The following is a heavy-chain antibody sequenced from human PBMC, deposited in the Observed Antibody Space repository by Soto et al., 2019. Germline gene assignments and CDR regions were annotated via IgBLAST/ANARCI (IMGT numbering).Heavy chain of an antibody. D-gene: IGHD6-19*01. J-gene: IGHJ6*02. CDR2: ISAYNGNT. V-gene: IGHV1-18*01. CDR3: ARGIHSSGWGLDYYYGMDV. Sequence: QVQLVQSGAEVKKPGASVKVSCKASGYTFTSYGISWVRQAPGQGLEWMGWISAYNGNTNYAQKLQGRVTMTTDTTTSPDYMELRSLRSDDTAVYYCARGIHSSGWGLDYYYGMDVWGQGTTVTVSS. CDR1: GYTFTSYG.